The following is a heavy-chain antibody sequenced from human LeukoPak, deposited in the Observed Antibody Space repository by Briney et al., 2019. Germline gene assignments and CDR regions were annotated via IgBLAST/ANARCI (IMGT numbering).Heavy chain of an antibody. D-gene: IGHD6-13*01. J-gene: IGHJ3*01. CDR2: VVYSGST. CDR1: SGSISTYY. Sequence: PSETLSLTCTVSSGSISTYYWSWIRQPPGKGLEWIGYVVYSGSTNYKPSLKSRVTISVDTSKNQFSLKLSSVTAADTAVYYCARTGGPTYSSSWFFWGQGTVVTVSS. V-gene: IGHV4-59*01. CDR3: ARTGGPTYSSSWFF.